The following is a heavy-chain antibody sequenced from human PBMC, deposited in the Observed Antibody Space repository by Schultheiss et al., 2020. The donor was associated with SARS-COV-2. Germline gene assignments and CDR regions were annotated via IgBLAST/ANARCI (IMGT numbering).Heavy chain of an antibody. D-gene: IGHD3-10*01. V-gene: IGHV3-74*03. J-gene: IGHJ5*02. CDR1: GFTFSSHW. CDR3: VRGRFDP. CDR2: IHENGHIT. Sequence: LSLTCAASGFTFSSHWMHWVRQAPGKGLEWVSYIHENGHITMYADSVKGRFTISRDNAKNTLYLQMDSLGVDDTAVYYCVRGRFDPWGQGTLVTVSS.